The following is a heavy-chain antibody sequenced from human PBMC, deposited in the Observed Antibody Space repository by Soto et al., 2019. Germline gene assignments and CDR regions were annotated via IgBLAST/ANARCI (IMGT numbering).Heavy chain of an antibody. CDR2: IIPIFGTA. J-gene: IGHJ6*02. V-gene: IGHV1-69*13. D-gene: IGHD2-2*01. CDR1: GGTFSSYA. CDR3: EVVPAAIGNYYYYGMDV. Sequence: SVKVSCKASGGTFSSYAISWVRQAPGQGLEWMGGIIPIFGTANYAQKFQGRVTITADESTSTAYMELSSLRSEDTAVYYCEVVPAAIGNYYYYGMDVWGQGTTVTVSS.